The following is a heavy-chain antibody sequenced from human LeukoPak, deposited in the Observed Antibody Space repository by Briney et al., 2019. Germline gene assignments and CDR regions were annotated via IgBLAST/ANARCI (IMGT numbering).Heavy chain of an antibody. D-gene: IGHD3-10*01. J-gene: IGHJ6*03. Sequence: SETLSLTCVVDGGSFSGYYWSWIRQPPGKGLEWIGEINHSGSTNYNPSLKSRVTISVDTSKNQFSLKLSSVTAADTAVYYCAIWFGEPYYYYYYMDVWGKGTTVTVSS. V-gene: IGHV4-34*01. CDR3: AIWFGEPYYYYYYMDV. CDR2: INHSGST. CDR1: GGSFSGYY.